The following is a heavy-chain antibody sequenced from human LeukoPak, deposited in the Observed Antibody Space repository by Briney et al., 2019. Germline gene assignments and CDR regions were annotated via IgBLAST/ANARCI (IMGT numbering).Heavy chain of an antibody. CDR2: ISGGGSNI. CDR3: ARTPTYGFWSGYILDV. CDR1: GFTFINAW. J-gene: IGHJ6*02. V-gene: IGHV3-48*04. D-gene: IGHD3-3*01. Sequence: GGSLRLSCAASGFTFINAWMTWVRQAPGKGLEWVSYISGGGSNIYYADSVKGRFTVSRDDAKNSLYLQMNSLRAEDTAVYYCARTPTYGFWSGYILDVWGQGTTVTVSS.